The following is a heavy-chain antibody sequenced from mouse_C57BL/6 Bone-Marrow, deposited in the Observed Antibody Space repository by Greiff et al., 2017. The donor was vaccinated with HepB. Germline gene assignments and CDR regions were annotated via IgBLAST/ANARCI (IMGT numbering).Heavy chain of an antibody. Sequence: QVQLQQPGAELVKPGASVKLSCKASGYTFTSYWMHWVKQRPGQGLEWIGMIHPNSGSTNYNEKFKSKATLTVDKSSSTADMQLSSLPSEDSAVYYWARRRHDYGSSYAWFAYWGQGTLVTVSA. J-gene: IGHJ3*01. D-gene: IGHD1-1*01. CDR1: GYTFTSYW. V-gene: IGHV1-64*01. CDR2: IHPNSGST. CDR3: ARRRHDYGSSYAWFAY.